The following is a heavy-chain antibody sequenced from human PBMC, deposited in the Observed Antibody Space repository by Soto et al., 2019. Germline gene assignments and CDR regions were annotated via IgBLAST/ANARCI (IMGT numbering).Heavy chain of an antibody. D-gene: IGHD6-13*01. CDR1: GGSISSYY. Sequence: SETLSLTCTVSGGSISSYYWSWIRQPPGKGLEWIGYIYYSGSTNYNPSLKSRVTISVDTSKNQFSLKLSSVTAADTAVYYCAKDGPTAEGGWFDPWGQGTLVTVSS. CDR2: IYYSGST. CDR3: AKDGPTAEGGWFDP. J-gene: IGHJ5*02. V-gene: IGHV4-59*01.